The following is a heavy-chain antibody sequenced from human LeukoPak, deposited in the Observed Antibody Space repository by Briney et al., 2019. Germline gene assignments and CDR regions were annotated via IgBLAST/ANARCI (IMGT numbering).Heavy chain of an antibody. Sequence: PGGSLRLSCAVSGFTFSTYWMHWVRQVAGKGLVWVSRINTDGSSTSYADSVKGRFTISRDNAKNTLYLQMNSLRAEDTAVYCCTRVGYCATTSCRTAFDIWGQGTMVTVSS. CDR3: TRVGYCATTSCRTAFDI. J-gene: IGHJ3*02. D-gene: IGHD2-2*01. CDR1: GFTFSTYW. CDR2: INTDGSST. V-gene: IGHV3-74*01.